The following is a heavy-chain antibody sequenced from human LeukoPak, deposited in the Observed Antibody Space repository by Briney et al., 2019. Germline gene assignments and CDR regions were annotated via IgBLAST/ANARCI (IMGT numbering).Heavy chain of an antibody. J-gene: IGHJ4*02. CDR1: GGSISSYY. D-gene: IGHD3-10*01. V-gene: IGHV4-59*12. CDR3: ARRRIWSYYGSGSYQYFDY. Sequence: SETLSLTCIVSGGSISSYYWSWIRQPPGKGLEWIGYIYYSGSTNYNPSLKSRVTISVDTSKNQFSLKLSSVTAADTAVYYCARRRIWSYYGSGSYQYFDYWGQGTLVTVSS. CDR2: IYYSGST.